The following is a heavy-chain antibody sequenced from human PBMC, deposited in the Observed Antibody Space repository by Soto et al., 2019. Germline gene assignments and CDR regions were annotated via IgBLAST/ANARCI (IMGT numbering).Heavy chain of an antibody. D-gene: IGHD6-13*01. CDR2: IWYDGSNK. Sequence: GGSLRLSCAASGVTFSSYGMHWVRQAPGKGLEWVAVIWYDGSNKYYADSAKGRFTISRDNSKNTLYLQMNSLRAEDTAVYYWARWPRPGIAAAGRRGPLDYWGQGTLVTVSS. CDR1: GVTFSSYG. J-gene: IGHJ4*02. CDR3: ARWPRPGIAAAGRRGPLDY. V-gene: IGHV3-33*01.